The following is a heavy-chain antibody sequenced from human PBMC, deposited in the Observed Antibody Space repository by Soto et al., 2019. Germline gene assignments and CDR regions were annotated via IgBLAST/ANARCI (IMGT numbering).Heavy chain of an antibody. J-gene: IGHJ6*03. CDR1: GFTVSSNY. V-gene: IGHV3-53*04. D-gene: IGHD3-3*01. CDR3: AREGRFLELDYYYMDV. Sequence: EVQLVESGGGLVQPGGSLRLSCAASGFTVSSNYMSWVRQAPGKGLEGVSVIYSGGSTYYADSVKGRFTISRHNSKNTLYLQMNSLRAEDTAVYYCAREGRFLELDYYYMDVWGKGTTVTVSS. CDR2: IYSGGST.